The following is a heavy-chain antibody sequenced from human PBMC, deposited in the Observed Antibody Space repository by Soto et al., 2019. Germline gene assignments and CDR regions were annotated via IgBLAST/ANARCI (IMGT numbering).Heavy chain of an antibody. Sequence: SETLSLTCTVSGGSISSYYCIWSRHPPFKGLEWIGYIYYSGSTNYNPSLKSRVTISVDTSKNQFSLKLSSVTAADTAVYYCASGAYYDSSGYLSSFDYWGQGTLVTVSS. V-gene: IGHV4-59*01. CDR1: GGSISSYY. D-gene: IGHD3-22*01. CDR2: IYYSGST. CDR3: ASGAYYDSSGYLSSFDY. J-gene: IGHJ4*02.